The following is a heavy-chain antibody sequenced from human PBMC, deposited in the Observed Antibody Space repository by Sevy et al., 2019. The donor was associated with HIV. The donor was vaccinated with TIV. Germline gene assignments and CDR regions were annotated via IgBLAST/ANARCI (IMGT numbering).Heavy chain of an antibody. Sequence: GGSLRLSCAASGFTFSSYAMSWVRQAPGKGLEWVSAISGSGGSTYYAHSVKGRFTISRDNSKNTLYLQMNSLRAEDTAVYYCASQGSYDYRTDYWGQGTLVTVSS. D-gene: IGHD4-4*01. CDR3: ASQGSYDYRTDY. V-gene: IGHV3-23*01. J-gene: IGHJ4*02. CDR2: ISGSGGST. CDR1: GFTFSSYA.